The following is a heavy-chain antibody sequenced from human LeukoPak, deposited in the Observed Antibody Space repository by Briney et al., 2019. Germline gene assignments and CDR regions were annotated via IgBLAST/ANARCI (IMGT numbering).Heavy chain of an antibody. CDR1: GFTFSSYW. D-gene: IGHD2-15*01. CDR3: ARAGDCSGGSCYSVRYFDL. V-gene: IGHV3-7*02. J-gene: IGHJ2*01. CDR2: IKQDGSEK. Sequence: GGSLRLSCAASGFTFSSYWMSWVRQAPGKGLEWVANIKQDGSEKYYVDSVKGGFTISRDNAKNTLYLQMNSMRAEDTAVYYCARAGDCSGGSCYSVRYFDLWGRGTLVTVSS.